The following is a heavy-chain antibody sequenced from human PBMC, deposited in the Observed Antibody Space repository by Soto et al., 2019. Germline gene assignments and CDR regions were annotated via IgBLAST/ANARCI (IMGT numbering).Heavy chain of an antibody. CDR2: ISGSGGST. D-gene: IGHD5-12*01. J-gene: IGHJ4*02. CDR3: ESHIVATIIGGPFAY. CDR1: GFTFSSYA. V-gene: IGHV3-23*01. Sequence: EGQRLESGGGLVQPGGSLRLSCAASGFTFSSYAMSWVRPAPGKGLEWVSAISGSGGSTYYADSVKGRFTISRDNSKNTMYLQRNSLRAEETAVYYCESHIVATIIGGPFAYWGQGTLVTGSS.